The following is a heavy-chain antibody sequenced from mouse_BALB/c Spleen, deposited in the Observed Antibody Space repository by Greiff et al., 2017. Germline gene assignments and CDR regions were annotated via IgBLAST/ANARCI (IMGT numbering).Heavy chain of an antibody. V-gene: IGHV1-31*01. CDR2: INPYNGAT. D-gene: IGHD2-1*01. CDR1: GYSFTGYY. J-gene: IGHJ4*01. Sequence: VQLQQSGPELVKPGASVKISCKASGYSFTGYYMHWVKQSHVKSLEWIGRINPYNGATSYNQNFKDKASLTVDKSSSTAYMELHSLTSEDSAVYYCARRGGNYEAMDYWGQGTSVTVSS. CDR3: ARRGGNYEAMDY.